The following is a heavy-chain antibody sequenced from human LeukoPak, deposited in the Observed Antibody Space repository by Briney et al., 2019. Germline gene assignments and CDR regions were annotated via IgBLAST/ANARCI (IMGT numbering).Heavy chain of an antibody. Sequence: SETLSLTCTVSGGSISSHFWSWIRQLPGKGLEWIGYIYNSGITTYNPSLKSRVTMSVDTSKNQFSLMLRSVSAADTAVYYCARDHLPAAAPGYYMDVWGKGTAVTVSS. CDR1: GGSISSHF. CDR3: ARDHLPAAAPGYYMDV. CDR2: IYNSGIT. V-gene: IGHV4-59*11. J-gene: IGHJ6*03. D-gene: IGHD6-13*01.